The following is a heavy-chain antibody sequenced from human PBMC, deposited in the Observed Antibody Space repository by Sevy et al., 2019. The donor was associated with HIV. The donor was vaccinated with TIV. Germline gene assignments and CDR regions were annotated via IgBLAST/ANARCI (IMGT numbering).Heavy chain of an antibody. J-gene: IGHJ4*02. CDR1: GFTFSTHA. D-gene: IGHD3-22*01. V-gene: IGHV3-30*19. CDR3: ARDSGYDINSYLGAH. Sequence: GGSLRLSCATSGFTFSTHAMHWVRQAPGKGLEWVAVISYDGSTRFYADSVKGRFTISRDNSENTLSMQMNSLRAEDTAVYFCARDSGYDINSYLGAHWGQGTRVTVSS. CDR2: ISYDGSTR.